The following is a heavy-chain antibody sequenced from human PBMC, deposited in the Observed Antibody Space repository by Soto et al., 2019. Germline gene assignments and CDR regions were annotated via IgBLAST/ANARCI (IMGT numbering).Heavy chain of an antibody. J-gene: IGHJ4*02. D-gene: IGHD3-22*01. CDR3: AKTYYYDVSGYYPLDY. CDR1: GFTFSSYA. Sequence: EVQLLESGGGLVQPGGSLRLSCAASGFTFSSYAMSWVRQAPGKGLEWVSAISGSGGSTYYADSVKGRFTISRDNSKNPLYLQRDSLRAEDKVVYYCAKTYYYDVSGYYPLDYWGQGTLVTVSS. CDR2: ISGSGGST. V-gene: IGHV3-23*01.